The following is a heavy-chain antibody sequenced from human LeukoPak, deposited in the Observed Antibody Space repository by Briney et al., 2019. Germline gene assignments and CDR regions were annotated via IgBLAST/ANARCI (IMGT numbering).Heavy chain of an antibody. V-gene: IGHV4-30-4*01. CDR1: GGSISSGGYY. D-gene: IGHD2-21*02. CDR3: ASLGNCGGDCSSGGV. J-gene: IGHJ4*02. Sequence: PSQTLSLTCTVSGGSISSGGYYWSWIRQPPGKGLEWIGYIYYSGSTYYNPSLKSRVTISVDTSKNQFSLKLSSVTAADTAVYYCASLGNCGGDCSSGGVWGQGTLVTVSS. CDR2: IYYSGST.